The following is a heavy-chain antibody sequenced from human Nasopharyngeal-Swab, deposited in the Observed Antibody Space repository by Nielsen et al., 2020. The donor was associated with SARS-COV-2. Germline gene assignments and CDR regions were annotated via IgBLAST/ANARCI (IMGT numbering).Heavy chain of an antibody. Sequence: GGSPRLSCAASGFTFSSYGMHWVRQAPGKGLEWVAVISYDGSNKYYADSVKGRFTISRDNSKNTLYLQMNSLRAEDTAVYYCAKPYSGSYYGYFDYWGQGTLVTVSS. CDR2: ISYDGSNK. CDR1: GFTFSSYG. CDR3: AKPYSGSYYGYFDY. J-gene: IGHJ4*02. D-gene: IGHD1-26*01. V-gene: IGHV3-30*18.